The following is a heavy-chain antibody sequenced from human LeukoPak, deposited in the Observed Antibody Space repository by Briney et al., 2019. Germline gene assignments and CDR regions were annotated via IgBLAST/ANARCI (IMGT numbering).Heavy chain of an antibody. CDR3: ARGAGSTISNDAFDM. CDR2: MFYTGST. J-gene: IGHJ3*02. CDR1: GGSISSGSYS. V-gene: IGHV4-30-4*07. D-gene: IGHD5-24*01. Sequence: SQTLSLTCAVPGGSISSGSYSWSWIRQPPGKGLEWIGYMFYTGSTYYNPSLKSRVTISVDTSKNQFSLKLSSVTAADTAVYYCARGAGSTISNDAFDMWGQGTMVSVSS.